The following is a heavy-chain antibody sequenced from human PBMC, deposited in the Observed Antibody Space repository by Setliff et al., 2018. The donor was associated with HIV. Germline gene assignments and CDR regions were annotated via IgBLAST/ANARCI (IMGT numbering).Heavy chain of an antibody. D-gene: IGHD3-10*01. CDR1: GGPLNSRNW. CDR3: ARDHVFGSRTGFDP. V-gene: IGHV4-4*02. CDR2: VFHSGSA. Sequence: SETLTLTCAVSGGPLNSRNWWSWVRQPPGKGLEWIGEVFHSGSANSNASLRSRVMISVDTSKNLFSLKLSAVTAADTAVYYCARDHVFGSRTGFDPWGPGILVTVSS. J-gene: IGHJ5*02.